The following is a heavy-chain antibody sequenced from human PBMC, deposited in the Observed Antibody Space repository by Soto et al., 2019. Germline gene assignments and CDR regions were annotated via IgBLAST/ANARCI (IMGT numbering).Heavy chain of an antibody. CDR2: ISSNGGTT. D-gene: IGHD1-7*01. CDR1: GLTFSSYD. Sequence: EVQLAESGGGMVQPGGSLRLSCVASGLTFSSYDMHWVRQAPGKGLEYVSSISSNGGTTYYGNSVKGRFTISRDNSKNTLYLQMGSLRAEDMAVYYCVRRVSGNYDYWGQGPLVTVSS. V-gene: IGHV3-64*01. CDR3: VRRVSGNYDY. J-gene: IGHJ4*02.